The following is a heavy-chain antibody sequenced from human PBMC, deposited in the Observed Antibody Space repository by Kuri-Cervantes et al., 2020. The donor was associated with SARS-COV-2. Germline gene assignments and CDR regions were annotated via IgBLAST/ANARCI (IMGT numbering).Heavy chain of an antibody. CDR3: AKDWLPDDAFDI. V-gene: IGHV3-53*01. J-gene: IGHJ3*02. CDR2: IYSGGST. CDR1: GFTVSSNY. D-gene: IGHD6-19*01. Sequence: GGSLRLSCAASGFTVSSNYMSWVRQAPGKGLEWVSVIYSGGSTYYADSVKGRFTISRDNSKNTLYLQMNSLRAEDTAVYYCAKDWLPDDAFDIWGQGTMVTVSS.